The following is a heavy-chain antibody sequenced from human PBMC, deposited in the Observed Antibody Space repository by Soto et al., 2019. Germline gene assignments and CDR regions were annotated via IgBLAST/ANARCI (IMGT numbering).Heavy chain of an antibody. Sequence: QVQLVQSGAEVKKPGASVKVSCKTSGYDFFKYNMHWVRQAPGQGLDWMGVINPNGGYTRHAQKFQGRVVMTGDTSSKIVYLELSGLTSADTAMYYCTSADSDVVILPDVRPLFDLWGQGALVTVSS. V-gene: IGHV1-46*01. D-gene: IGHD2-21*02. CDR2: INPNGGYT. CDR3: TSADSDVVILPDVRPLFDL. CDR1: GYDFFKYN. J-gene: IGHJ4*02.